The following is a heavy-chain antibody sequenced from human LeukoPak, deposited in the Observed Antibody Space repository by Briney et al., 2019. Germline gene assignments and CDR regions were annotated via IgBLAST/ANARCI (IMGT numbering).Heavy chain of an antibody. Sequence: PSETLSLTCAVYGGSFSGYYWSWIRRPPGKGLEWIGEINHSGSTNYNPSLKSRVTISVDTSKNQFSLKLSSVTAADTAVYYCARGGVRGVIICYFDYWGQGTLVTVSS. CDR2: INHSGST. V-gene: IGHV4-34*01. CDR3: ARGGVRGVIICYFDY. J-gene: IGHJ4*02. D-gene: IGHD3-10*01. CDR1: GGSFSGYY.